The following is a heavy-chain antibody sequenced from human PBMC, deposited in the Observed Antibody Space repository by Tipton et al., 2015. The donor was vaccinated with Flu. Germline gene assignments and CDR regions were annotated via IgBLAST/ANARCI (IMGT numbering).Heavy chain of an antibody. Sequence: QVQLVQSGGEVKKPGASVKVSCKASGYTFMSYGISWVRQAPGQGLEWMGWISGYNDVTRYAPKLQGRVTMTTDTSSSTAYMELRSLRSDDTAVYYCARDDVVLPPAMDQPFDYWGQGTLVTVSS. CDR1: GYTFMSYG. CDR3: ARDDVVLPPAMDQPFDY. CDR2: ISGYNDVT. V-gene: IGHV1-18*01. J-gene: IGHJ4*02. D-gene: IGHD2-2*01.